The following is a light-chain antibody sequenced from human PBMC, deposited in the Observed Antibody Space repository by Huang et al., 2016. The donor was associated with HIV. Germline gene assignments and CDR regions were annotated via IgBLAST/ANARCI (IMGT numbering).Light chain of an antibody. Sequence: DIQMTQSPSSLSASVGARVTITCRASQSISSYLNWSQQKPGKAPKLIIYAASTLQSGVPSRFSGSGSVTDFTLTISSLQPEDFATYYCQQSYSTPWTFGQGTKVEIK. V-gene: IGKV1-39*01. CDR2: AAS. CDR3: QQSYSTPWT. CDR1: QSISSY. J-gene: IGKJ1*01.